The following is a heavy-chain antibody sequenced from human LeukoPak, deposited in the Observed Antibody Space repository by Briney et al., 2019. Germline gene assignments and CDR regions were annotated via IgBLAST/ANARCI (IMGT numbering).Heavy chain of an antibody. CDR1: GFTFSSYS. Sequence: GGSLRLSCAASGFTFSSYSMNWVRQAPGKGLEWVSFISTSSSYIHNADSVKGRFTISRDNSKNTLFLQMNSLRVEDTAVYYCAKHPGDFTGIVNYYYMDVWGKGTTVTVSS. D-gene: IGHD1-26*01. J-gene: IGHJ6*03. CDR2: ISTSSSYI. V-gene: IGHV3-21*01. CDR3: AKHPGDFTGIVNYYYMDV.